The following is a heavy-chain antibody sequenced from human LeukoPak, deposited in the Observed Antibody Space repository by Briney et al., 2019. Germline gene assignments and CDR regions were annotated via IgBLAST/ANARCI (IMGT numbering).Heavy chain of an antibody. D-gene: IGHD2-15*01. V-gene: IGHV4-38-2*02. J-gene: IGHJ5*02. CDR3: ARQFVVAATFGFDP. CDR1: GYSISSGYY. CDR2: IYHSGGT. Sequence: PETLSLTCTVSGYSISSGYYWGWIRQPPGKGLEWIGSIYHSGGTYYNPSLKSRVTISVDTSKNQFSLKLSSVTAADTAVYYCARQFVVAATFGFDPWGQGTLVTVSS.